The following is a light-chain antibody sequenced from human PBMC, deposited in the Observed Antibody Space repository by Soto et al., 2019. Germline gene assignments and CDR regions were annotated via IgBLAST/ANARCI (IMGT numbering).Light chain of an antibody. Sequence: EVVLTQSPATLSLSPGDRAALSCKASQSVHNFLAWYQQKPGQAPRLLIYGASTGATGISDRFSGSGSGTEFTLTISSLQSEDSAVYYCQQYNKWPRTFGQGTKVDIK. CDR1: QSVHNF. CDR3: QQYNKWPRT. V-gene: IGKV3-15*01. J-gene: IGKJ1*01. CDR2: GAS.